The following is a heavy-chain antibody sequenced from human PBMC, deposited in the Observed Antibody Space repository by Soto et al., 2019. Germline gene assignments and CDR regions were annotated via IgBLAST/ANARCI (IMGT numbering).Heavy chain of an antibody. J-gene: IGHJ4*02. CDR1: GGSISSSSYY. CDR2: IYDSGST. V-gene: IGHV4-39*01. Sequence: QLQLQESGPGLVKPSETLSLTCTVSGGSISSSSYYWGWIRQPPGRGLEWIGSIYDSGSTYYNPSLKSRVTISGDTSKNQFSLKLSSVTAADTAVYYCARHERKDPTHFDYWGQGTLVTVSS. D-gene: IGHD1-1*01. CDR3: ARHERKDPTHFDY.